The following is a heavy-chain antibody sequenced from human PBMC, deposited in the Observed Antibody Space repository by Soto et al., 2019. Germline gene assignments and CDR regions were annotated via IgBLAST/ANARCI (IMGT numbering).Heavy chain of an antibody. V-gene: IGHV4-39*01. CDR1: GGSISSSSYY. J-gene: IGHJ4*02. CDR3: ARHTRFAFIPFDN. Sequence: TLSVTCTVSGGSISSSSYYWGWIRQPPGKGLEWIGSIYYSGSTYYNPSLKSRVTISVDTSKNQFSLKLSSVTAADTAVYYCARHTRFAFIPFDNWGQGTLVTVSS. CDR2: IYYSGST. D-gene: IGHD2-15*01.